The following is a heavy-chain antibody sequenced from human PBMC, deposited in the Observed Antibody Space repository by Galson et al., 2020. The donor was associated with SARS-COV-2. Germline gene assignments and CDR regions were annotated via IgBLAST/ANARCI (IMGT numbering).Heavy chain of an antibody. D-gene: IGHD2-21*02. CDR3: ARDGDMVVVTATDD. CDR2: ISYDGSNK. J-gene: IGHJ4*02. CDR1: GFTFSSYA. Sequence: GESLKISCAASGFTFSSYAMHWVRQAPGKGLEWVAVISYDGSNKYYADSVKGRFTISRDNSKNTLYLQMNSLRAEDTAVYYCARDGDMVVVTATDDWGQGTLVTVSA. V-gene: IGHV3-30-3*01.